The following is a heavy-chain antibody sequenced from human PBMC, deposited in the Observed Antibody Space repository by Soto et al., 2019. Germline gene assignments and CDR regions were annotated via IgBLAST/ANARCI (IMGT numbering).Heavy chain of an antibody. CDR2: FYTSTDI. D-gene: IGHD7-27*01. CDR3: ARTKPGDPWFDP. J-gene: IGHJ5*02. V-gene: IGHV4-4*07. CDR1: GGSISNYY. Sequence: QVQLQESVPGLVKPSETLALTCTVSGGSISNYYWSWIRQPAGKGLEWIGRFYTSTDIIYNPSLKSRLIMSVDTSKNQLSLNLRSVTAADTAVYYCARTKPGDPWFDPWGQGILVTVSS.